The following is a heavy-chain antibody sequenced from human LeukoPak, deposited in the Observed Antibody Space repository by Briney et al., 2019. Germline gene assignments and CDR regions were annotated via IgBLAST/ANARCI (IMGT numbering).Heavy chain of an antibody. CDR1: GASISSHY. D-gene: IGHD3-9*01. Sequence: SETLSLTCSVSGASISSHYWSWIRQPPGRGLEWIGYIHYSGSTNCNPSLKSRVTISLDTSKNQFSLKLTSVTAADTAVYYCARGDILTGYVYWGQGTLVTVSS. CDR3: ARGDILTGYVY. V-gene: IGHV4-59*11. J-gene: IGHJ4*02. CDR2: IHYSGST.